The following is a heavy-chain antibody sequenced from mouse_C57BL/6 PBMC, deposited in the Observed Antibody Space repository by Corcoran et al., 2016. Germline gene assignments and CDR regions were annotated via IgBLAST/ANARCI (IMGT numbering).Heavy chain of an antibody. D-gene: IGHD1-1*01. CDR1: GYTFTDYY. CDR3: AREAVTTVRAMDY. J-gene: IGHJ4*01. Sequence: EVQLQQSGPVLVKPGASVKMSCKASGYTFTDYYMNWVKQSHGKSLEWIGVINPYNGGTSYNQKFKGKATFTVDKSSSTAYMELNSLTSEDSAVYYCAREAVTTVRAMDYWGQGTSVTVSS. V-gene: IGHV1-19*01. CDR2: INPYNGGT.